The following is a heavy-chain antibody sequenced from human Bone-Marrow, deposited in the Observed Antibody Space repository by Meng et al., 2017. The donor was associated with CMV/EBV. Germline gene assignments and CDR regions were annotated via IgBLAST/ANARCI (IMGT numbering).Heavy chain of an antibody. CDR2: INPNSGGT. CDR1: GYTFTGYY. CDR3: ARQQSVGRGPVGWWYFDL. Sequence: ASVKVSCKASGYTFTGYYMHWVRQAPGQGLEWMGWINPNSGGTNYAQKFQGRVTMTRDTSISTAYLQWSSLKASDTAMYYCARQQSVGRGPVGWWYFDLWGRGTLVTASS. J-gene: IGHJ2*01. V-gene: IGHV1-2*02. D-gene: IGHD2-15*01.